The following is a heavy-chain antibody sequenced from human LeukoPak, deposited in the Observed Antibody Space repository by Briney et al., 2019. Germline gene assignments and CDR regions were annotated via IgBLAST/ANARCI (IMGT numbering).Heavy chain of an antibody. CDR1: GITLSNYG. D-gene: IGHD3-22*01. CDR2: INDTGGST. V-gene: IGHV3-23*01. J-gene: IGHJ4*02. Sequence: GGSMRLSCAVSGITLSNYGMSWVRQAPGKGLEWVAGINDTGGSTNYADSVKGRFTISRDNPKNTLYPQMNSLRAEDTAVYFCAKRGVVIRVILVGFHKQAYYFDSWGQGALVTVSS. CDR3: AKRGVVIRVILVGFHKQAYYFDS.